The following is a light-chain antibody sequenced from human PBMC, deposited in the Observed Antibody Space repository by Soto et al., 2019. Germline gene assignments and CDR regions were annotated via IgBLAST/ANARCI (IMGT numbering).Light chain of an antibody. CDR2: DAS. Sequence: EIVMTQSPATLSVSPGERATLSCRASQSIDSNLAWYQQKPGQAPRLLIYDASTRATGIPARFSGSGSGTEFNLTISSLQSEDFAIYYCRHYNNWPPETFGQGTKVDIK. J-gene: IGKJ1*01. CDR1: QSIDSN. CDR3: RHYNNWPPET. V-gene: IGKV3-15*01.